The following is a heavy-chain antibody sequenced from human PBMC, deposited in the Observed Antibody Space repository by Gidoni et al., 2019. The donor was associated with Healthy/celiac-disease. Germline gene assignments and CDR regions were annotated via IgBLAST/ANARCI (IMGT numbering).Heavy chain of an antibody. J-gene: IGHJ4*02. Sequence: EVQLVQSGAEVKKPGESLKISCKGSGYSFTSYWLGWVRQMPGNGLEWMGIIYPGDSDTRYSPSFQGQVTISADKSISTAYLQWSSLKASDTAMYYCARQNRDFWSGYRGESDYWGQGTLVTVSS. CDR1: GYSFTSYW. V-gene: IGHV5-51*01. D-gene: IGHD3-3*01. CDR3: ARQNRDFWSGYRGESDY. CDR2: IYPGDSDT.